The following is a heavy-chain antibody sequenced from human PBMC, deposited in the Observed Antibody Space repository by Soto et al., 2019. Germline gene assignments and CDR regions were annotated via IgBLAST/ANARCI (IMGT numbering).Heavy chain of an antibody. CDR2: ISPNNGNI. Sequence: QVQLVQSGGEVKKPGASVRVSCKAPDNTFIRYGISWVRQAPGQGLEWMGWISPNNGNINYAQKFQGRVTMTTEKXASTAYMELRSLSSGDTAVYYCARDRVWFGDFSPKPYYFDYWGQGTLVAVSS. V-gene: IGHV1-18*01. J-gene: IGHJ4*02. CDR3: ARDRVWFGDFSPKPYYFDY. CDR1: DNTFIRYG. D-gene: IGHD3-10*01.